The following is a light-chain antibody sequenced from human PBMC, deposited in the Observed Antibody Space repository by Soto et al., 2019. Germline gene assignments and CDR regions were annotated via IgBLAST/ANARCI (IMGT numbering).Light chain of an antibody. CDR1: QSISSW. CDR3: QQYNSPYT. CDR2: KAS. Sequence: DIPMTQSPSTLSASVGDRVTITCRASQSISSWLAWYQQKPGKAPKLLIYKASSLDSGVPSRFSGSGSGTESPITISRLEHDDFATYYWQQYNSPYTFGQGTKLEIK. V-gene: IGKV1-5*03. J-gene: IGKJ2*01.